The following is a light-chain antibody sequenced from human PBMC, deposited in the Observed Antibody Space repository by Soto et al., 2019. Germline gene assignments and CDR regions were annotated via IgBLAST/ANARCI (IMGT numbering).Light chain of an antibody. Sequence: EIVLTQSPGTLSLSPGERATLSCRASQSVSSIYLAWYQQKPGQAPRLLIYGTSSRATGIPDRFSGGGSGTDFTLTISRLEPEDFAVYYCQQYGSSYTFGQGTKLEIK. CDR1: QSVSSIY. V-gene: IGKV3-20*01. CDR3: QQYGSSYT. J-gene: IGKJ2*01. CDR2: GTS.